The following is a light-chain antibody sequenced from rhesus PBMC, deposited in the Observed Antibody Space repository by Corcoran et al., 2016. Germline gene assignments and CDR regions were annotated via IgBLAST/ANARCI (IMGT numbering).Light chain of an antibody. CDR3: PQYSSRIFT. CDR1: QGISSW. CDR2: KAS. Sequence: DIQMTQSPSSLSASVGDTVTITCRASQGISSWLAWYQKKPGKAPKLLIYKASSLQSGVPSRFRGSGLGTDFTLTISSLQSEDFATYYCPQYSSRIFTFGPGTKLDIK. J-gene: IGKJ3*01. V-gene: IGKV1-22*01.